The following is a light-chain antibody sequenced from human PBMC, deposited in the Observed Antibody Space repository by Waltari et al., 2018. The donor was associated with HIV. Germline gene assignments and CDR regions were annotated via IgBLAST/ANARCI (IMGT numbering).Light chain of an antibody. CDR2: GVS. Sequence: QSALTQPASISGSPGQSVTISCTAINSDLHVYDSVSWYQQLPTKAPQLIIFGVSIRPSGISHRFSGSKSGNTASLTISGLQTDDEGDYYCTSYTVRRALIFGGGTKLTVL. J-gene: IGLJ2*01. V-gene: IGLV2-14*03. CDR3: TSYTVRRALI. CDR1: NSDLHVYDS.